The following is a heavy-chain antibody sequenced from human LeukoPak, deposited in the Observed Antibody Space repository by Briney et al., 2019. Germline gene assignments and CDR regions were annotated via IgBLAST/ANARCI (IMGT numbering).Heavy chain of an antibody. Sequence: PSETLSLTCTVSGGSISSSTDYWGWIRPPPGKGLEWIGSIYYSGNTYYNPSLRSRVTIFVDTSKNQFSLKLSSVTAADTAVYYCARLGQLAPWSAFDIWGQGTMVTVSS. V-gene: IGHV4-39*01. CDR2: IYYSGNT. CDR3: ARLGQLAPWSAFDI. CDR1: GGSISSSTDY. J-gene: IGHJ3*02. D-gene: IGHD6-13*01.